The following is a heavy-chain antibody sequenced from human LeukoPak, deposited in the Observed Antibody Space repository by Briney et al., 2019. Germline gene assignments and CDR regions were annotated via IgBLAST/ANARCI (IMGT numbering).Heavy chain of an antibody. CDR1: GGSFSAYY. CDR2: INHSGST. CDR3: AIDPYSSSSGHDY. V-gene: IGHV4-34*01. J-gene: IGHJ4*02. D-gene: IGHD6-6*01. Sequence: SETLSLTCAVYGGSFSAYYWSWIRQPPGKGLEWIGEINHSGSTNYNPSLKSRVTISVDTSKKQFSLKLSSVTAADTAVYYCAIDPYSSSSGHDYWGQGTLVTVSS.